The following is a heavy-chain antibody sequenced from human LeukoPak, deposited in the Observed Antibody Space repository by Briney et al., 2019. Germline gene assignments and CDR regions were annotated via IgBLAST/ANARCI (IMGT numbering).Heavy chain of an antibody. D-gene: IGHD1-26*01. Sequence: GGSLRLSCAASGFTFDDYAMHWVRQAPGKGLEWVSGISWNSGSIGYADSVKGRFTISRDNAKNSLYLQMNSLRAEDTAVYYCARDSGELSGEFDNWGQGTLVTVSS. CDR1: GFTFDDYA. CDR3: ARDSGELSGEFDN. J-gene: IGHJ5*02. CDR2: ISWNSGSI. V-gene: IGHV3-9*01.